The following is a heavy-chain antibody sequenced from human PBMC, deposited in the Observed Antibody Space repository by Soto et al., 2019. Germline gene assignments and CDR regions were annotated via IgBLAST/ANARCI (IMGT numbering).Heavy chain of an antibody. CDR2: ICNSGTT. J-gene: IGHJ4*02. Sequence: PSETLSLTCTVSGGSIRSYCWTWIRQPPGEGLEWIGCICNSGTTNYNPSLKSRVTISVDTSKNQFSLKLSSVTAADTAVYYCARIMITFGGVIVAFDYWGQGTLVTVSS. CDR1: GGSIRSYC. V-gene: IGHV4-59*01. CDR3: ARIMITFGGVIVAFDY. D-gene: IGHD3-16*02.